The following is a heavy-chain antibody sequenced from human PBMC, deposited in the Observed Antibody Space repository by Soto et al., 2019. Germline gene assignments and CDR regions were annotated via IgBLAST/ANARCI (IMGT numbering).Heavy chain of an antibody. J-gene: IGHJ4*02. D-gene: IGHD3-10*01. V-gene: IGHV3-30*03. CDR1: GFTFSNYG. Sequence: GGSLRLSCAASGFTFSNYGMHWVRQAPGKGLEWVAVISDDGVSKYYADSVQGRFTISRDNSESVVLLQMNSLRPDDTALYFCARAYYFGSGTSYTLYYWGQGTQVTVYS. CDR2: ISDDGVSK. CDR3: ARAYYFGSGTSYTLYY.